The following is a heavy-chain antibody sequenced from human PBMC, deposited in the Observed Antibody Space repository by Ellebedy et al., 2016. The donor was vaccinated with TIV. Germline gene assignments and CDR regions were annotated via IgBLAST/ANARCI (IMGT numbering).Heavy chain of an antibody. CDR2: ISASGDIT. CDR3: ARASFFDVDLSGWYFDL. CDR1: GFTFTSYG. Sequence: GGSLRLSCAASGFTFTSYGMHWVRQAPGKGLEWVSVISASGDITSYADSVKGRFTISRDNSKNTLYLQMKSLRTEDTAVYYCARASFFDVDLSGWYFDLWGRGTLVTVSS. J-gene: IGHJ2*01. D-gene: IGHD3-16*02. V-gene: IGHV3-23*01.